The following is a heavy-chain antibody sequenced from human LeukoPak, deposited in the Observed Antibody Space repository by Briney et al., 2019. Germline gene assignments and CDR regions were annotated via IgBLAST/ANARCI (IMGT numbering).Heavy chain of an antibody. CDR3: IRIRTGEHQYGMDV. J-gene: IGHJ6*02. CDR2: IDTVSNT. D-gene: IGHD7-27*01. CDR1: GFTFSTYD. Sequence: GGPLRLSCAASGFTFSTYDMHGVRQATGKGLEWVSAIDTVSNTYYAGSVKGRFTISRENAWNSLYLQMDSLRDGDTAVYYCIRIRTGEHQYGMDVWGQGTTVTVSS. V-gene: IGHV3-13*01.